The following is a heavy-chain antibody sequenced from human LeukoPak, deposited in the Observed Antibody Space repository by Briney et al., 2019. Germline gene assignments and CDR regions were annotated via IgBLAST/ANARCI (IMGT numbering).Heavy chain of an antibody. CDR3: ARFMTTRWFDP. CDR2: IFHSGIT. V-gene: IGHV4-4*02. J-gene: IGHJ5*02. CDR1: GGSISSSDW. D-gene: IGHD4-17*01. Sequence: PSGTLSLTCAVSGGSISSSDWWSWVRQPPGKGLEWIGHIFHSGITNYNPSLKSRVTISVDKSTNQLFLRLSSVTAADTAVYYCARFMTTRWFDPWGQGTLVTVSS.